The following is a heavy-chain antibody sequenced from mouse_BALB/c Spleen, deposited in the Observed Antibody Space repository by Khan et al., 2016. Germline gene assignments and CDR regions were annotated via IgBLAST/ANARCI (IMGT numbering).Heavy chain of an antibody. V-gene: IGHV3-8*02. CDR3: ARLTGSWFAY. D-gene: IGHD4-1*01. CDR1: GDSITSGY. Sequence: EVQLQESGPSLVKPSQTLSLTCSVAGDSITSGYWNWIRKFPGNKLEYMGYISYSGRTYYNPSLKSRISITRDTSKNQYYLHLNSVTTEDTAIYYCARLTGSWFAYWGQGTLVTVSA. J-gene: IGHJ3*01. CDR2: ISYSGRT.